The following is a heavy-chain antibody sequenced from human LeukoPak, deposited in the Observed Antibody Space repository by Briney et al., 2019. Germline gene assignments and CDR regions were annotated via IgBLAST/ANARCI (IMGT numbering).Heavy chain of an antibody. CDR2: ISYDGSNK. V-gene: IGHV3-30*18. CDR3: AKDPHNAGYCSGGSCYSFYFDY. CDR1: VFTFSSYG. D-gene: IGHD2-15*01. Sequence: PGGSLRLSCAASVFTFSSYGMHWVRQAPGKGLEWVAVISYDGSNKYYADSVKGRFTISRDNSKNTLYLQMNSLRAEDTAVYYCAKDPHNAGYCSGGSCYSFYFDYWGQGTLVTVSS. J-gene: IGHJ4*02.